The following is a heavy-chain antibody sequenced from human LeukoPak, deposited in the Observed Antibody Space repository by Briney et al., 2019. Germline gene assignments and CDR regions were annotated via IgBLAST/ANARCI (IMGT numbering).Heavy chain of an antibody. CDR1: GFTFSIAW. V-gene: IGHV3-15*01. Sequence: GGSLRLSCAASGFTFSIAWMSWVRQAPGPGLEWLGQIKKKSDGATTAYAAPVKGRFTISRDDSKNTLYLQMNSLKTEDTAVYYCTTQATAYYYDSSGFVPNYYFDYWGQGTLVAVSS. CDR2: IKKKSDGATT. J-gene: IGHJ4*02. CDR3: TTQATAYYYDSSGFVPNYYFDY. D-gene: IGHD3-22*01.